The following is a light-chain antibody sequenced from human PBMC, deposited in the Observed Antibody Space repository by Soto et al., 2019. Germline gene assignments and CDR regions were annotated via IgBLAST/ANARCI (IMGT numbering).Light chain of an antibody. CDR3: QQYNNWPYS. CDR2: GAS. V-gene: IGKV3-15*01. Sequence: EIVITQSPATLSVSPGERATLSCRASQSVRIDLAWYQQTPGQAPRILIYGASTRETGIPVRFSGSASGTDFTLTISSLQSEDSAIYFCQQYNNWPYSFGQGTRLEIK. CDR1: QSVRID. J-gene: IGKJ5*01.